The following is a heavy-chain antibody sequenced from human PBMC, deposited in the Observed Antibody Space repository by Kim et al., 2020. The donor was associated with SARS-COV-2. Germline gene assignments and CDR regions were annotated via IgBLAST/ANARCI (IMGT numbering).Heavy chain of an antibody. D-gene: IGHD3-3*01. V-gene: IGHV3-21*01. CDR2: ISSSSSYI. CDR3: ARDGPDFGVVSAGLRPDPGARPHYYYYGMDV. Sequence: GGSLRLSCAASGFTFSSYSMNWVRQAPGKGLEWVSSISSSSSYIYYADSVKGRFTISRDNAKNSLYLQMNSLRAEDTAVYYCARDGPDFGVVSAGLRPDPGARPHYYYYGMDVWGQGTTVTVSS. CDR1: GFTFSSYS. J-gene: IGHJ6*02.